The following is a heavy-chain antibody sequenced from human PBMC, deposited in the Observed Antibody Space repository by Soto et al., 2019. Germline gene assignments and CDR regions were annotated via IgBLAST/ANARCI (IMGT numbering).Heavy chain of an antibody. V-gene: IGHV3-15*07. J-gene: IGHJ4*02. CDR2: INGKTDGETT. CDR3: ATEYFYRLTY. CDR1: GFSFSSTF. D-gene: IGHD3-16*02. Sequence: GGSLRLSCAVSGFSFSSTFMNWVRQAPGKGLEWVGRINGKTDGETTDFAAPVKGRFTISRDYSKNTLYLEMNSLKTEDTAVYYCATEYFYRLTYWGQGTLVTVS.